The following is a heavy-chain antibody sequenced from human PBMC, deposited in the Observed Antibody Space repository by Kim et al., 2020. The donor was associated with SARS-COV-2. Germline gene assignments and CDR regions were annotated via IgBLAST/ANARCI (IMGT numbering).Heavy chain of an antibody. Sequence: GGSLRLSCAASGFTLSGSTVHWVRQASGKGLEWVGRIRSKANSFATAYAASVKNRFTISRDDSKNTAYLQMNSLKTEDTAVYYCTRVNPIAGGWYDAFD. CDR3: TRVNPIAGGWYDAFD. J-gene: IGHJ3*02. V-gene: IGHV3-73*01. CDR2: IRSKANSFAT. CDR1: GFTLSGST. D-gene: IGHD6-19*01.